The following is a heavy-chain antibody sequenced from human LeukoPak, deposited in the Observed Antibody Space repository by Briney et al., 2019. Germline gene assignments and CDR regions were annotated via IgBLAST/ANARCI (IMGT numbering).Heavy chain of an antibody. CDR1: GFTFSTYW. CDR3: ARDDSSGWYWDYYYYYMDV. V-gene: IGHV3-21*04. D-gene: IGHD6-19*01. Sequence: GGSLRLSCAVSGFTFSTYWMSWVRQAPGKGLEWVSYISTSSTYIYYADSVRGRFSISRDNAKNSLYLQMNSLRAEDTAVYYCARDDSSGWYWDYYYYYMDVWGKGITVTVSS. CDR2: ISTSSTYI. J-gene: IGHJ6*03.